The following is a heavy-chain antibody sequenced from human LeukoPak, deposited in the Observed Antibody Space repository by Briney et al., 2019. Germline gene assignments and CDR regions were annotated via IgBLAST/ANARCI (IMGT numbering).Heavy chain of an antibody. Sequence: GGSLRLSCAAAGVTFDDYAMHWVRQAPGKGQEWVSGISWNSGSIGYADSVKGRFTISRDNAKNSLYLQMNSLRAEDTALYYCAKDIATGNRLYYFDYWGQGTLVTVSS. D-gene: IGHD1-14*01. J-gene: IGHJ4*02. CDR3: AKDIATGNRLYYFDY. CDR2: ISWNSGSI. CDR1: GVTFDDYA. V-gene: IGHV3-9*01.